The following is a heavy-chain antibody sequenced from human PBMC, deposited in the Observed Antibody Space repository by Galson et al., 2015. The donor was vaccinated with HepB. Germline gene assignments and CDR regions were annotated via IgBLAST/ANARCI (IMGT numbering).Heavy chain of an antibody. V-gene: IGHV3-33*01. Sequence: SLRLSCAASGFTFSSYGMHWVRQAPGKGLEWVAVIWYDGSNKYYADSVKGRFTISRDNSKNTLYLQMNSLRAEDTAVYYCARGGGSGWWGDNWFDPWGQGTLVTVSS. D-gene: IGHD6-19*01. CDR2: IWYDGSNK. J-gene: IGHJ5*02. CDR3: ARGGGSGWWGDNWFDP. CDR1: GFTFSSYG.